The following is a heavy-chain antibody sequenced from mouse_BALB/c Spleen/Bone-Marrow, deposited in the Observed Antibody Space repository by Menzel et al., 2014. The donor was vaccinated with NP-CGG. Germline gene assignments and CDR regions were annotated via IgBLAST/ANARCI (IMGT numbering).Heavy chain of an antibody. CDR3: TRYGNYYFDY. D-gene: IGHD2-1*01. CDR1: GYTFTSYY. J-gene: IGHJ2*01. CDR2: INHSNGGT. V-gene: IGHV1S81*02. Sequence: VQLVESGAELVKPGASVKLSCKASGYTFTSYYMYWVKQRPGQGLEWIGEINHSNGGTSFNEKFKSKATLTVDKSSSTAYMRLSSLTSEDSAVYYCTRYGNYYFDYWGQGTTLTVSS.